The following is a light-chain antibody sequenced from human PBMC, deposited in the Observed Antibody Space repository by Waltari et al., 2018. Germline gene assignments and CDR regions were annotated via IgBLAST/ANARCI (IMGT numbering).Light chain of an antibody. J-gene: IGLJ1*01. V-gene: IGLV2-23*02. CDR2: EVN. Sequence: QSALTQPASVSGSPGQSITVPCTGTSSDVCSYNLVSWFQQYPDTAPKLIIFEVNKRPSGVSNRFSGSKSGNTASLTISGLQAGDEADYYCCSYAGSGIYVFGTGAKVTVL. CDR1: SSDVCSYNL. CDR3: CSYAGSGIYV.